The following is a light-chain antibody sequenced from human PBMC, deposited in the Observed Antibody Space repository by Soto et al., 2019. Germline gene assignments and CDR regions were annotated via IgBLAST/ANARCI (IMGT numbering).Light chain of an antibody. V-gene: IGLV2-8*01. Sequence: QSALTQPPSASGSPGQSVTISCIGTSSDVGRYNYVSWYQHHPGKAPKLIIYEVTKRPSGVPDRFSGSKSGNTASLTVSGLQADDEAAYSCNSYVGSNNYVFGTGTKV. CDR2: EVT. CDR1: SSDVGRYNY. CDR3: NSYVGSNNYV. J-gene: IGLJ1*01.